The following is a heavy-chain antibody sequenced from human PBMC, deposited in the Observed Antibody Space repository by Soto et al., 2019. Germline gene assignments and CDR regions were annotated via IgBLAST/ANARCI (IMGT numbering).Heavy chain of an antibody. V-gene: IGHV3-72*01. D-gene: IGHD1-26*01. CDR3: ARAKSYHDAFDI. CDR2: TRNKANSYTT. J-gene: IGHJ3*02. Sequence: GGSLRLSCAASGFTFSDHYMDWVRQAPGKGLEWVGRTRNKANSYTTEYAASVKGRFTISRDDSKNSLYLQMNSLKTEDTAVYYCARAKSYHDAFDIWGQGTMVTVS. CDR1: GFTFSDHY.